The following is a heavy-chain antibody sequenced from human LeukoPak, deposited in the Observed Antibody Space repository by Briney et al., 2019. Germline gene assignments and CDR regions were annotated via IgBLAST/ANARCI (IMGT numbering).Heavy chain of an antibody. D-gene: IGHD1-1*01. V-gene: IGHV3-30-3*01. Sequence: PGRSLRLSCAASGFTFSSYAMHWVRQAPGKGLEWVAVTSSDGNIKYYADSVKGRFTISRDNSKNTLYLQMNSLRGEDTGVYYCARDPVPATARYFDYWGQGTLVTVSS. CDR1: GFTFSSYA. J-gene: IGHJ4*02. CDR3: ARDPVPATARYFDY. CDR2: TSSDGNIK.